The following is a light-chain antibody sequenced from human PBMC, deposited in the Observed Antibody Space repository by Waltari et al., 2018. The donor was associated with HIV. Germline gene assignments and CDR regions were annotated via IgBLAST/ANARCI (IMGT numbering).Light chain of an antibody. Sequence: QSVLTQPPSVSAAPGPKVTISCPGRSSNIGNNYVSWYQQLPGTAPKLLIYDNNKQPSGIPDRFSGSKSGTSATLGITGLQTGDEADYYCGTWDSSLSAGGVFGGGTKLTVL. V-gene: IGLV1-51*01. CDR1: SSNIGNNY. CDR3: GTWDSSLSAGGV. CDR2: DNN. J-gene: IGLJ2*01.